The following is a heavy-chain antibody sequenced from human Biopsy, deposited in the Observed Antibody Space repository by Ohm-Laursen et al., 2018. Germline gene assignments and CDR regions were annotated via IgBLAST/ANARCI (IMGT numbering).Heavy chain of an antibody. CDR1: EGTFSNYG. J-gene: IGHJ6*02. CDR2: NIPILGTG. Sequence: SVKVSCKAPEGTFSNYGVNWVRQAPGQGLEWLGGNIPILGTGNYAQKFQDRVTVAANTSTSTATMELRSLRSDDTAVYYCARDRGYYYYYGMDVWGQGTTVTVSS. CDR3: ARDRGYYYYYGMDV. V-gene: IGHV1-69*06. D-gene: IGHD3-10*01.